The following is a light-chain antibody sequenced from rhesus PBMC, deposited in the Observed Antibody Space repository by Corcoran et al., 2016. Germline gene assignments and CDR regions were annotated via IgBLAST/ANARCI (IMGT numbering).Light chain of an antibody. J-gene: IGLJ1*01. CDR1: NGDIGGYNR. V-gene: IGLV2-13*03. CDR3: SSYASSNTYI. CDR2: EIS. Sequence: QAAPTQSPSVSGSPGQSVTISCTGTNGDIGGYNRVSWYQQHPDKAPKLMIYEISQRPAGVSDRFSGSKSGNTASLTISGLQADDEADYYCSSYASSNTYIFGSGTRLTVL.